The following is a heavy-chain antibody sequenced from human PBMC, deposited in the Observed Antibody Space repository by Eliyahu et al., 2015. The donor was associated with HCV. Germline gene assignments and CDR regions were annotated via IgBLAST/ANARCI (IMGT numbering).Heavy chain of an antibody. CDR3: ARIKDGYTYLGRGIDY. J-gene: IGHJ4*02. CDR2: XFSNDEK. V-gene: IGHV2-26*01. Sequence: QVTLKESGPVLVKPTETLTLTCTVXGXSXSNARMGVSWIRQPPGKALEWLAHXFSNDEKSYSTSLKSRLTISKDTSKSQVVLTMTNMDPVDTATYYCARIKDGYTYLGRGIDYWGQGTLVTVSS. D-gene: IGHD5-24*01. CDR1: GXSXSNARMG.